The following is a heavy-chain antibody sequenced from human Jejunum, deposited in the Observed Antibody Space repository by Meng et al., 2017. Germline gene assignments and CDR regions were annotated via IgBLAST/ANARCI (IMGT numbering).Heavy chain of an antibody. D-gene: IGHD1/OR15-1a*01. CDR1: GGSFGTTDC. CDR3: ARDPRTNWASRFFDN. Sequence: QGAVQGLVRPSGTLSPTWACSGGSFGTTDCWGWGRQPPGKGLEWIGEISRSGRANYNPSLKGRVTISLDRSMNLFSLKLDSVTAADAAVYYCARDPRTNWASRFFDNWGQGTLVTVSS. V-gene: IGHV4-4*02. J-gene: IGHJ4*02. CDR2: ISRSGRA.